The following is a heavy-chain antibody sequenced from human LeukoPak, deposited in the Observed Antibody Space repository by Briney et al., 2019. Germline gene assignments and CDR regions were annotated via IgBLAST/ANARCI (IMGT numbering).Heavy chain of an antibody. J-gene: IGHJ4*02. Sequence: PGGSLRLSCAASGFTFSSYWMHWVRQAPGKGLVWVSRINSDGSSTSYADSVKGRFTISRDNAKNTLYLQVNSLRAEDTAVYYCARVGAVAGTIFGYWGQGTLVTVSS. CDR2: INSDGSST. CDR3: ARVGAVAGTIFGY. CDR1: GFTFSSYW. V-gene: IGHV3-74*01. D-gene: IGHD6-19*01.